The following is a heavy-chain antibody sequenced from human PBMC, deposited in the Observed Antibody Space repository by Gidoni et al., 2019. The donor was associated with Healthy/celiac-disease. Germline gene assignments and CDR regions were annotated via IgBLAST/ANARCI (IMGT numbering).Heavy chain of an antibody. Sequence: QAQLVQSGAEVKKQGPSVKGSCKASGGTFSSYAISGVRQAPGQGLEWMGGISPIFGTANYAQKFQGRVTITADESTSTAYMELSSRRSEDTAVYYCARDQERAFDIWGQGTMVTVSS. D-gene: IGHD1-26*01. CDR2: ISPIFGTA. CDR1: GGTFSSYA. CDR3: ARDQERAFDI. V-gene: IGHV1-69*01. J-gene: IGHJ3*02.